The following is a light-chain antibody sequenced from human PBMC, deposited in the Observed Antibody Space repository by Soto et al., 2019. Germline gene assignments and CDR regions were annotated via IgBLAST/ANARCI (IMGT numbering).Light chain of an antibody. CDR2: AVS. CDR1: SSDVGLYDY. J-gene: IGLJ1*01. V-gene: IGLV2-14*01. CDR3: QSYDSSLSGYV. Sequence: QSALTQPASVSGSPGQSITISCTGTSSDVGLYDYVSWYQQHPGKAPQLMIYAVSNRPSGVSNRFSASKSGNTASLAIAGLQAEDEGDYYCQSYDSSLSGYVFGTGTKVTVL.